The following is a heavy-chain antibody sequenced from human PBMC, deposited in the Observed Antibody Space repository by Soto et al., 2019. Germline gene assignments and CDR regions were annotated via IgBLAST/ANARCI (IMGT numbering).Heavy chain of an antibody. Sequence: PGGSLRLSCAASGFTFSSYAMSWVRQAPGKGLEWVSAISGSGGSTYYADSVKGRFTISRDNSKNTLYLQMNSLRAEDTAVYYCAKVPRTTIFGVVIFYYYYGMDFWGKGTTVTVSS. CDR1: GFTFSSYA. D-gene: IGHD3-3*01. CDR2: ISGSGGST. V-gene: IGHV3-23*01. J-gene: IGHJ6*04. CDR3: AKVPRTTIFGVVIFYYYYGMDF.